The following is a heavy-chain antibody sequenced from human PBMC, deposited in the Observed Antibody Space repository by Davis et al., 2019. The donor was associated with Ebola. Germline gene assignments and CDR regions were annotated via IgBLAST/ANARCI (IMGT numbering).Heavy chain of an antibody. CDR3: ARGRQSAFDF. Sequence: SQTLSLTCAISGDSVSSYDVAWNWIRQSPSRGLEWLGRTYYESKWRDDYAVSVKDRITISPDTPKNQFSLQLISVTPEDAAVYYCARGRQSAFDFWGQGTVVTVSS. CDR2: TYYESKWRD. CDR1: GDSVSSYDVA. J-gene: IGHJ3*01. V-gene: IGHV6-1*01.